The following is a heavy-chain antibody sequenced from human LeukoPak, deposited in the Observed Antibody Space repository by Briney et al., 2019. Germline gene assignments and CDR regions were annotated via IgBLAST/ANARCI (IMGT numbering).Heavy chain of an antibody. Sequence: SETLSLTCSVSRGTITGYYWSCVRQPPGKGLEWIGYIYHSGTTNYNPSLKSRVIMSVDTSKNHFSLKLYSVTAADAAIYYCAIHASNSNYSPWRVFDNWGQGTLVTVSS. CDR3: AIHASNSNYSPWRVFDN. V-gene: IGHV4-59*08. D-gene: IGHD1-7*01. CDR2: IYHSGTT. J-gene: IGHJ4*02. CDR1: RGTITGYY.